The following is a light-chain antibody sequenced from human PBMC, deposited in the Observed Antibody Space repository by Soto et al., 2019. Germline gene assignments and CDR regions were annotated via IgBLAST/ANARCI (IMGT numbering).Light chain of an antibody. J-gene: IGLJ1*01. CDR1: SSDVGAYNY. Sequence: QSALTQPPSASGSPGQSVTISCTGTSSDVGAYNYVSWYQQHPGKAPKLMIYEVSYRPSGVPDRFSGPKSGNTASLTVSGLQAEDEADYYCSSYAGSSTVFGTGTKVTVL. CDR3: SSYAGSSTV. V-gene: IGLV2-8*01. CDR2: EVS.